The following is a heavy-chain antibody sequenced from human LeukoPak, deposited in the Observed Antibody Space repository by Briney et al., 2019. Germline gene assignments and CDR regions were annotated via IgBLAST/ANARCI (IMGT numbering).Heavy chain of an antibody. J-gene: IGHJ5*02. Sequence: GESLKISCKGSGYIFTSYWIGWVRQMPGKGLEWMGIIYPGDSDTRYSPSFQGKVTISADKSISTAYLQWSSLKASDTAMYYCARLRAGSSSSRSVWFDPWGQGTLVTVSS. CDR1: GYIFTSYW. CDR3: ARLRAGSSSSRSVWFDP. D-gene: IGHD6-13*01. V-gene: IGHV5-51*01. CDR2: IYPGDSDT.